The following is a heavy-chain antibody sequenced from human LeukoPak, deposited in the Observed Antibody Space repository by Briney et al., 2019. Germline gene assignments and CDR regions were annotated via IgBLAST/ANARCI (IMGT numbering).Heavy chain of an antibody. CDR1: GITFSRYA. J-gene: IGHJ4*02. V-gene: IGHV3-33*01. Sequence: GGSLRLSCAASGITFSRYAMHWVRQAPGKGLEWVAVIWSDVSNEYYADSVRGRFTISRDDSKNTMYLQMNSLRADDTAVYYCARVGTSIVTPFDLWGQGTLVTVSS. D-gene: IGHD3-16*02. CDR3: ARVGTSIVTPFDL. CDR2: IWSDVSNE.